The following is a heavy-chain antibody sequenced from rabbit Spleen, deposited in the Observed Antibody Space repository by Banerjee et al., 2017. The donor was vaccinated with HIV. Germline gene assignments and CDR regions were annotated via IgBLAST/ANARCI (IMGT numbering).Heavy chain of an antibody. CDR1: GFDFSNYG. J-gene: IGHJ4*01. CDR3: VRDLGYDDYSEKGYFNL. Sequence: QEQLVESGGGLVQPGGSLKLSCKGLGFDFSNYGVSWVRRTPGKGLEWIGYIDPIFGRTYYASWVDGRFTISSHNAQNTLYLQLNSLTAADTATYFCVRDLGYDDYSEKGYFNLWGPGTLVTVS. V-gene: IGHV1S47*01. CDR2: IDPIFGRT. D-gene: IGHD2-1*01.